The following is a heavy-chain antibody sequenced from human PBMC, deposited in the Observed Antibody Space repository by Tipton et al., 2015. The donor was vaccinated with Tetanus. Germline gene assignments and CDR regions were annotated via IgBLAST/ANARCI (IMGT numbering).Heavy chain of an antibody. CDR3: ASTIESAAANWYFDL. Sequence: LRLSCTVSGGSISSSSYYWGWTRQPPGKGLEWIGSIYYSGSTYYNPSLKSRVTISVDTSKNQFSLKLSSVTAADTAVYYCASTIESAAANWYFDLWGRGTLVTVSS. CDR1: GGSISSSSYY. V-gene: IGHV4-39*01. J-gene: IGHJ2*01. D-gene: IGHD2-2*01. CDR2: IYYSGST.